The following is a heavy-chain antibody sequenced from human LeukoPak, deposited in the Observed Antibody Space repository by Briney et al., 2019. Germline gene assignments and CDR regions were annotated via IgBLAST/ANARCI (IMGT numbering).Heavy chain of an antibody. D-gene: IGHD3-3*01. CDR3: ARTYDFWSGPRFDY. CDR1: GGSISSYY. Sequence: PSETLSLTCTVSGGSISSYYWSWIRQPPGKGLEWIGYIYYSGSTNYNPSLKSQVTISVDTSKNQFSLKLSSVTAADTAVYYCARTYDFWSGPRFDYWGQGTLVTVSS. V-gene: IGHV4-59*01. J-gene: IGHJ4*02. CDR2: IYYSGST.